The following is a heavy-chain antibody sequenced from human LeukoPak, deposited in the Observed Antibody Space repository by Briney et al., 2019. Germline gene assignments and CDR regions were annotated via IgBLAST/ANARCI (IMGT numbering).Heavy chain of an antibody. J-gene: IGHJ6*02. CDR3: AKVDDFWSGYPGDYGMDV. CDR1: GCTVSSNY. V-gene: IGHV3-30*18. D-gene: IGHD3-3*01. Sequence: GGSLRLSCAASGCTVSSNYMSWVRQAPGKGLEWVAGISYDGSTKYYADSVKGRFTISRDNSKNTLYLQMNSLRAEDTAVYYCAKVDDFWSGYPGDYGMDVWGQGTTVTVSS. CDR2: ISYDGSTK.